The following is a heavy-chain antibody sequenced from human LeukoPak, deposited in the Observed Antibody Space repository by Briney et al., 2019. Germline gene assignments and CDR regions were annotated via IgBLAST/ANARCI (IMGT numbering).Heavy chain of an antibody. CDR1: GFTFSSFA. CDR2: ISRNGGST. Sequence: GGSLRLSCSAPGFTFSSFAMHWVRQAPGKGLEYVAAISRNGGSTYYADAVKGRLTISRDNSKSTLYLQMSSLRAEDTAVYLCVKDLRSDFMGVLSRYLSYWGQGTLVTVSS. V-gene: IGHV3-64D*09. J-gene: IGHJ4*02. CDR3: VKDLRSDFMGVLSRYLSY. D-gene: IGHD2/OR15-2a*01.